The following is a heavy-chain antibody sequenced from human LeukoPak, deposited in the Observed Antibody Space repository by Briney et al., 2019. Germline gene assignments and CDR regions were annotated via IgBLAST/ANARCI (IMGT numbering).Heavy chain of an antibody. CDR2: IYHSGST. D-gene: IGHD6-13*01. Sequence: PSETLSLTCTVSGGSISSGGYYWSWIRQPPGKGLEWIGYIYHSGSTYYNPSLKSRVTISVDRSKNQFSLKLSSVTAADTAVYYCARGSSSWHHQHWGQGTLVTVSS. CDR1: GGSISSGGYY. J-gene: IGHJ1*01. CDR3: ARGSSSWHHQH. V-gene: IGHV4-30-2*01.